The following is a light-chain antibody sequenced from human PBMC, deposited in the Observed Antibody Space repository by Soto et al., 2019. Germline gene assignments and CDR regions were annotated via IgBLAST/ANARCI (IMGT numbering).Light chain of an antibody. V-gene: IGLV1-47*01. CDR2: RNA. J-gene: IGLJ2*01. CDR3: AAWDDSLSGMI. CDR1: TSNIGKNF. Sequence: QSVLTQPPSASGTPGQRVIISCSGSTSNIGKNFVYWYQYLPGVAPKLLIYRNAQRPSWVPDRFSGSKSATSASLVVTGLRSEDEGHYYCAAWDDSLSGMIFGEGTKLTVL.